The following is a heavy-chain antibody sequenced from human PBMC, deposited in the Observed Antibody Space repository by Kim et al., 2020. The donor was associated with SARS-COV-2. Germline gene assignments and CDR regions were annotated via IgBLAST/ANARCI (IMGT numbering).Heavy chain of an antibody. CDR1: GGTFSSYA. CDR3: ASNSLYATYSSSWSY. D-gene: IGHD6-13*01. V-gene: IGHV1-69*13. CDR2: IIPIFGTA. Sequence: SVKVSCKASGGTFSSYAISWVRQAPGQGLEWMGGIIPIFGTANYAQKFQGRVTITADESTSTAYMELSSLRSEDTAVYYCASNSLYATYSSSWSYWGQGTLVTVSS. J-gene: IGHJ4*02.